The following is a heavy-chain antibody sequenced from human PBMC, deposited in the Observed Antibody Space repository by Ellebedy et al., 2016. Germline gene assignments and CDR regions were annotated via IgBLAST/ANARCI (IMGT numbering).Heavy chain of an antibody. D-gene: IGHD3-10*01. Sequence: GGSLRLSXAVSGIPFSSSAMTWVRQAPGKGLEWVSGISGSGSGTDYADSVKGRFTISRDNSKNTLYLQMNSLRPEDTAVYSCAKRGDGRGYYYYYMDVWGKGTTVTVSS. CDR1: GIPFSSSA. V-gene: IGHV3-23*01. CDR3: AKRGDGRGYYYYYMDV. J-gene: IGHJ6*03. CDR2: ISGSGSGT.